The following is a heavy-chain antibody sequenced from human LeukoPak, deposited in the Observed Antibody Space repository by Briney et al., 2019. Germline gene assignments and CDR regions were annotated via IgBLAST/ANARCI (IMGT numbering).Heavy chain of an antibody. D-gene: IGHD3-16*01. Sequence: SETLYLTCTVSGGSMTSYYWSWIRQPAGKGLEWIGRIFPSGSTNYNPSLKSRVTMSVDTSKNQISLKLSSVTAADTAVYYCARDMMAIIGYYYLMDVWGQGTTVTVSS. CDR3: ARDMMAIIGYYYLMDV. CDR1: GGSMTSYY. CDR2: IFPSGST. J-gene: IGHJ6*02. V-gene: IGHV4-4*07.